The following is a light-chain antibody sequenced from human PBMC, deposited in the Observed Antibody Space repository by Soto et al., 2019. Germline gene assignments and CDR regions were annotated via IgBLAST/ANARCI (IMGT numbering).Light chain of an antibody. V-gene: IGKV1-33*01. Sequence: DIQMTQSPSSLSASVGDRVTFTCRASQNIRKYLNWYQQKPGKAPKLLIYTASSLQVGFPSRFRGSGSGTDFTFTISRLQPEDIATYYCQQYENLPTFGQGTRLEI. CDR1: QNIRKY. J-gene: IGKJ5*01. CDR3: QQYENLPT. CDR2: TAS.